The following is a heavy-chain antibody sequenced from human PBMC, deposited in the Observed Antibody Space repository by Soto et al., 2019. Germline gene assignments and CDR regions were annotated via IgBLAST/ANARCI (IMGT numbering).Heavy chain of an antibody. CDR2: SSNSGTFA. D-gene: IGHD5-12*01. V-gene: IGHV3-11*03. CDR3: AKTKHGYGKSYFDY. Sequence: GGSLRLSCAASGFTFSDYYMSWVRQAPGRGLEWISYSSNSGTFARYATSVKGRFSISRDNSKNTLYLQMNSLRAEDTAVYYCAKTKHGYGKSYFDYWGQGTLVTVSA. J-gene: IGHJ4*02. CDR1: GFTFSDYY.